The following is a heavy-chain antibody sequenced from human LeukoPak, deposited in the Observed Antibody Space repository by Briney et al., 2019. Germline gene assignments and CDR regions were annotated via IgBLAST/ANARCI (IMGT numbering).Heavy chain of an antibody. CDR1: GGSISSGDYY. CDR3: ARVGSSWYDYYYYYMDV. V-gene: IGHV4-30-4*08. D-gene: IGHD6-13*01. Sequence: SQTLSLTCTVSGGSISSGDYYWSWIRQPPGEGLEWIGYIYYSGSTYYNPSLKSRVTISVDTSKNQFSLKLSSVTAADTAVYYCARVGSSWYDYYYYYMDVWGKGTTVTVSS. J-gene: IGHJ6*03. CDR2: IYYSGST.